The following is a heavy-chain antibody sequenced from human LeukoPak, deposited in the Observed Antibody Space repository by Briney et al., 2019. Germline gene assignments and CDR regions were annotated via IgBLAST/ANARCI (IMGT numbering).Heavy chain of an antibody. CDR3: ARDWELPGIDY. J-gene: IGHJ4*02. CDR1: GFTFSSYS. CDR2: ISSSSSYI. D-gene: IGHD1-26*01. V-gene: IGHV3-21*01. Sequence: GGSLRLSCAASGFTFSSYSMNWVRQAPGKGLEWISSISSSSSYIYYADSVKGRFTISRDNAKNSLYLQMNSLRAEDTAVYYCARDWELPGIDYWGQGTLVTVSS.